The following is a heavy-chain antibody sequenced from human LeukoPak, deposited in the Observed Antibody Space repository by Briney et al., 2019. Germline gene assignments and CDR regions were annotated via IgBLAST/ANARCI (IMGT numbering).Heavy chain of an antibody. CDR1: GFTFSSYS. V-gene: IGHV3-21*01. Sequence: GGSLRLSCAASGFTFSSYSMNWVRQAPGKGLEWVSSISSSSSYIYYADSVRGRFTISRDNAKNSLYLQMNSLRAEDTAVYYCARGMVHDPNFDYWGQGTLVTVSS. CDR2: ISSSSSYI. CDR3: ARGMVHDPNFDY. J-gene: IGHJ4*02. D-gene: IGHD3-10*01.